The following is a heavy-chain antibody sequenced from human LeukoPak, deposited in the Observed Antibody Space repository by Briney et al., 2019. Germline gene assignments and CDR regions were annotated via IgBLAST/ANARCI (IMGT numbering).Heavy chain of an antibody. J-gene: IGHJ4*02. Sequence: PGGSLRLSCAASGFTVSSNYMSWVRQAPGKGLEWVSVIYSGGSTYYADSVKGRFTISRDNSKNTLYLQMNSLRAEDTAVYYCARVTTMIVVGQYYFDYWGQGTLVTVSS. V-gene: IGHV3-66*01. CDR1: GFTVSSNY. CDR3: ARVTTMIVVGQYYFDY. CDR2: IYSGGST. D-gene: IGHD3-22*01.